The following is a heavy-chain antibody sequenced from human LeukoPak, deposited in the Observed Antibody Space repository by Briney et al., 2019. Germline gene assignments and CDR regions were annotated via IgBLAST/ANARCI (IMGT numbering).Heavy chain of an antibody. CDR1: GYTFTSYA. CDR3: ARDLATDAFDI. J-gene: IGHJ3*02. Sequence: ASVKVSCKASGYTFTSYAISWVRQAPGQGLEWMGWINPNSGGTNYAQKFQGRVTMTRDTSISTAYMELSRLRSDDTAVYYCARDLATDAFDIWGQGTMVTVSS. V-gene: IGHV1-2*02. CDR2: INPNSGGT.